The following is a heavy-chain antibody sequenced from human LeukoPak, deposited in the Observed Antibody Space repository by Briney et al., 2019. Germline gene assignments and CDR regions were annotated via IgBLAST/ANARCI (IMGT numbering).Heavy chain of an antibody. CDR3: ARHADIAAYREGMDV. CDR1: GGSISHYF. V-gene: IGHV4-59*01. Sequence: SETLSLTCTVSGGSISHYFWSWIRQPPGQGLEWVGYVHYRGNTIYSPSLRSRVTISVDSSKNEFSLKMTSVTAADTAVYYCARHADIAAYREGMDVWGKGTTVTVSS. D-gene: IGHD2-15*01. CDR2: VHYRGNT. J-gene: IGHJ6*04.